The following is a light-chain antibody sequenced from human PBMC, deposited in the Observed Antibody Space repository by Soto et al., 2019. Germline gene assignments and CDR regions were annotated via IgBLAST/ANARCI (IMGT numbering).Light chain of an antibody. CDR1: ITDIGTYYY. CDR3: FSFTTTSTHV. CDR2: EVS. J-gene: IGLJ1*01. Sequence: QSVPTQPPSASGSPGQSVTISCTGTITDIGTYYYVSWYQQHPGKAPKLIIYEVSERPSGVPDRFSGSKSGNTASLTVSGLQVEDEAEYFCFSFTTTSTHVFGTGTKVTVL. V-gene: IGLV2-8*01.